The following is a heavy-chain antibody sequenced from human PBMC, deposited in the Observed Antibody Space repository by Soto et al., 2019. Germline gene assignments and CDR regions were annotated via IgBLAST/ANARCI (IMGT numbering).Heavy chain of an antibody. Sequence: EVGLVQSGGGLVQPGGSLRLSCAASRFIVSDNYMSWVRQAPGKGLEWVSLIYSGGGTDYAESVKGRFTISRDNSKNTLYLQMNSLKAEDTGIYYCATRMTTAPYWGQGTVVTVSS. CDR2: IYSGGGT. J-gene: IGHJ4*02. V-gene: IGHV3-66*01. D-gene: IGHD4-17*01. CDR3: ATRMTTAPY. CDR1: RFIVSDNY.